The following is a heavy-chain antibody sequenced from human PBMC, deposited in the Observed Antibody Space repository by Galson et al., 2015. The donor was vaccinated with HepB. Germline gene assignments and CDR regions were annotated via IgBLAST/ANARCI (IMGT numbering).Heavy chain of an antibody. CDR2: ISSSSSTI. D-gene: IGHD4-23*01. CDR3: ARGAVVTSYYFDY. CDR1: GFTFSSYS. V-gene: IGHV3-48*02. Sequence: SLRLSCAASGFTFSSYSMNWVRQAPGKGLEWVSYISSSSSTIYYADSVKGRFTISRDNAKNSLYLQMNSLRDEDTAVYYCARGAVVTSYYFDYWGQGTLVTVSS. J-gene: IGHJ4*02.